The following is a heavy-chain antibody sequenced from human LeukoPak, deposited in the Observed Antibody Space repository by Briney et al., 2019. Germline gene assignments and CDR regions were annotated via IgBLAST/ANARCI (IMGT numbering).Heavy chain of an antibody. V-gene: IGHV3-23*01. D-gene: IGHD2-2*01. CDR3: ANLLGYCSSTSCYDY. CDR2: ISGSGGST. CDR1: GFTFSSYA. J-gene: IGHJ4*02. Sequence: GGSLRLSCAASGFTFSSYAMSWVRQAPGKGLEWVSAISGSGGSTYYADSVKGRFIISRDNSKNTLYLQMNSLRAEDTAVYYCANLLGYCSSTSCYDYWGQGTLVTVSS.